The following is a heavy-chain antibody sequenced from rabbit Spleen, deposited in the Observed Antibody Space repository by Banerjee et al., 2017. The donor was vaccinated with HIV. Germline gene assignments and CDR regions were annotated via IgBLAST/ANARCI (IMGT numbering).Heavy chain of an antibody. D-gene: IGHD8-1*01. J-gene: IGHJ6*01. CDR2: IYGGSSDAA. CDR3: ARDTGTSFSSYGMDL. CDR1: GFSFSSSYW. V-gene: IGHV1S45*01. Sequence: EESGGGLVQPEGSLTLTCTASGFSFSSSYWICWVRQAPGKGLEWIARIYGGSSDAAGYASWAKGRFTISKSSSTTATLQMTSLTAADTATYFCARDTGTSFSSYGMDLWGPGTLVTVS.